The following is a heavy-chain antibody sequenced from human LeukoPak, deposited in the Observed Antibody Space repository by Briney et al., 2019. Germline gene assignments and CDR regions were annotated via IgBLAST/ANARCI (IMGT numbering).Heavy chain of an antibody. J-gene: IGHJ4*02. D-gene: IGHD2-8*01. V-gene: IGHV3-30*18. CDR1: GLTFSSYG. Sequence: GGSLRLSCAASGLTFSSYGMHWVRQAPGKGLEWVAVISYDGSNKYYADSVKGRFTISRDNSKNTLYLQMNSLRAEDTAVYYCAKAMGAHFDYWGQGTLVTVSS. CDR2: ISYDGSNK. CDR3: AKAMGAHFDY.